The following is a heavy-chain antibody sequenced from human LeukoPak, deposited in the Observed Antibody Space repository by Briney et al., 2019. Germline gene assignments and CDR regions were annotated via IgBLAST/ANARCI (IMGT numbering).Heavy chain of an antibody. CDR1: GFFFSNYW. CDR2: INLDGNGR. J-gene: IGHJ4*02. D-gene: IGHD2-15*01. Sequence: PGGSLRLSCAASGFFFSNYWMSWVRQAQGKGLEWVANINLDGNGRFYVDSVKGRFTISRDNNKKSVYLQMNSLRAEDTAVYYCGMRQSLLHWGQGTLVTVSS. CDR3: GMRQSLLH. V-gene: IGHV3-7*01.